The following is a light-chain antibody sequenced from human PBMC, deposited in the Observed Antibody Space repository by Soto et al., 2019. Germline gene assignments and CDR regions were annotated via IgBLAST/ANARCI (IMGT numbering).Light chain of an antibody. V-gene: IGKV1-5*01. CDR3: QQYASYPCT. Sequence: DIQLTQIPSTLSASIGDRVTITCRASQSLSGWLAWYQQTPGKAPKLLISDAFRLESGVPSRFRGSGSGTEFSLTISNLQPGDSATFYCQQYASYPCTFGRGTKV. CDR1: QSLSGW. J-gene: IGKJ1*01. CDR2: DAF.